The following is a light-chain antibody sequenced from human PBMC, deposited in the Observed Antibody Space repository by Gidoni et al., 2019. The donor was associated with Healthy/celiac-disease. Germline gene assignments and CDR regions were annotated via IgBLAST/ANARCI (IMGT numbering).Light chain of an antibody. CDR1: QSVLYSSNNKNY. CDR2: GAS. Sequence: DIVMTQPADFLAVSLGERATINCKSSQSVLYSSNNKNYLAWYQQKPGQHPKLLIYGASTRESGVPDRFSGSGSGTDFTLTISSLQAEDVAVYYCQQYYSTPYTFGQGTRLEIK. J-gene: IGKJ2*01. CDR3: QQYYSTPYT. V-gene: IGKV4-1*01.